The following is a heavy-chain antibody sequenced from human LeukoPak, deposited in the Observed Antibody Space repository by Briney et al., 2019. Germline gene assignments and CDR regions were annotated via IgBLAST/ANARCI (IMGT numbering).Heavy chain of an antibody. Sequence: GGSLRLSCAASGFTFSDYYMSWIRQAPGEGLEWVSYISSSGSTIYYADSVKGRFTISRDNAKNSLYLQMNSLRAEDTAVYYCARDQGGSGSYYRFETYYYYGMDVWGQGTTVTVSS. CDR3: ARDQGGSGSYYRFETYYYYGMDV. J-gene: IGHJ6*02. D-gene: IGHD3-10*01. V-gene: IGHV3-11*01. CDR1: GFTFSDYY. CDR2: ISSSGSTI.